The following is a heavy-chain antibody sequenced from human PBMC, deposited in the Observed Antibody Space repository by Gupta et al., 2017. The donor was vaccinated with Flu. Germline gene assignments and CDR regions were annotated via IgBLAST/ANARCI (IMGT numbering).Heavy chain of an antibody. CDR1: GVTFSSYA. D-gene: IGHD2-15*01. Sequence: QVQLVQFGAEAKKPGSSVTVSCTADGVTFSSYAINWVRQVTGHGRGWMGGGFPVFGPTIYAQKFQGRFTITADDSTGTAYMELGSLTSDDTAFYYCARKAGGHCSGDTCYSFDYWGQGTLVTVSS. CDR2: GFPVFGPT. J-gene: IGHJ4*02. CDR3: ARKAGGHCSGDTCYSFDY. V-gene: IGHV1-69*01.